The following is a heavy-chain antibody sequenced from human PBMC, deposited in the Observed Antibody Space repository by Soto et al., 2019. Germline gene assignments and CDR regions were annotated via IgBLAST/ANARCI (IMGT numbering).Heavy chain of an antibody. D-gene: IGHD7-27*01. J-gene: IGHJ4*02. V-gene: IGHV3-23*01. CDR1: GFTFSSYA. Sequence: EVQLLESGGGLVQPGGSLRLSCAASGFTFSSYAMNWVRQAPGKGLEWLSVISTSGGSTYYAEAVKGRFTSSRDNSKNTLFLQMHSLRDEDTAMYYCAKGHLGPPVDYWGQGTLVTVSS. CDR3: AKGHLGPPVDY. CDR2: ISTSGGST.